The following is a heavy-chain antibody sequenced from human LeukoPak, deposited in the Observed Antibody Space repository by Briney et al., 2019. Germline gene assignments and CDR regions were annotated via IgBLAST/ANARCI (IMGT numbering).Heavy chain of an antibody. D-gene: IGHD6-13*01. V-gene: IGHV1-69*04. CDR3: ARDSSPEGFDY. J-gene: IGHJ4*02. CDR2: IIPILGIA. CDR1: GGTFGSYT. Sequence: GASVKVSCKASGGTFGSYTISWVRQAPGQGLEWMGRIIPILGIANYAQKFQGRVTITADKSTSTAYMELSSLRSEDTAVYYCARDSSPEGFDYWGQGTLVTVSS.